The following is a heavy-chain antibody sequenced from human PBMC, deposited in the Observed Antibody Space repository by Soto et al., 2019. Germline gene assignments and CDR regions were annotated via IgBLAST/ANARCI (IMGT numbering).Heavy chain of an antibody. J-gene: IGHJ4*02. V-gene: IGHV3-11*06. D-gene: IGHD2-21*01. CDR2: ISGGSSYT. CDR1: GFSFGDSY. Sequence: QVQLVESGGGLVKPGGSLRLACAASGFSFGDSYMSWVRQAPGKGLEWISYISGGSSYTNYADSVKGRFTISRDNAKRSLYLEMTSLRADDTAVYYCAKTIVAASGYYFDHWGQGNLVTVSS. CDR3: AKTIVAASGYYFDH.